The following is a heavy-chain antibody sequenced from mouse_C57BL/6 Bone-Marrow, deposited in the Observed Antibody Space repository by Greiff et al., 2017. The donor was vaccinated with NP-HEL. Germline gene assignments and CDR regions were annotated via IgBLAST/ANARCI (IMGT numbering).Heavy chain of an antibody. J-gene: IGHJ3*01. CDR2: ISSGSSTI. V-gene: IGHV5-17*01. CDR1: GFTFSDYG. Sequence: DVKLVESGGGLVKPGGSLKLSCAASGFTFSDYGMHWVRQAPEKGLEWVAYISSGSSTIYYADTVKGRFTISRDNAKKNLFLQMTSLRSDDTAMYYCAMPRLLRYFAYWGQGTLVTVSA. D-gene: IGHD1-1*01. CDR3: AMPRLLRYFAY.